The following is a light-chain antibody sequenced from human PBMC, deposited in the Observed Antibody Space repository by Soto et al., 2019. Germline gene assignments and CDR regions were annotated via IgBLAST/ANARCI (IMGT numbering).Light chain of an antibody. J-gene: IGKJ4*01. Sequence: LCGRLSQSVSSNYLAWYQQKPGQAPRLLIYGASNRATGIPDRFSCGGSGTDFTGLRSRLDRETSAAYYCAPRSASPITFRGGTKVDIK. CDR1: QSVSSNY. V-gene: IGKV3-20*01. CDR2: GAS. CDR3: APRSASPIT.